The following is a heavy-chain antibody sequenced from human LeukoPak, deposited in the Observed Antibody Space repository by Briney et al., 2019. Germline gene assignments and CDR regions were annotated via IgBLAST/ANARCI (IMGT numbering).Heavy chain of an antibody. CDR3: ARDNPPVGYFDY. Sequence: GASVKVSCKASGGTFSSYAISWVRQAPGQGLEWMGRIIPILGIANYAQKFQGRVTITADKSTSTAYMELSSLRSEDTAVYYCARDNPPVGYFDYWGQGPWSPSPQ. CDR1: GGTFSSYA. V-gene: IGHV1-69*04. J-gene: IGHJ4*03. CDR2: IIPILGIA. D-gene: IGHD6-19*01.